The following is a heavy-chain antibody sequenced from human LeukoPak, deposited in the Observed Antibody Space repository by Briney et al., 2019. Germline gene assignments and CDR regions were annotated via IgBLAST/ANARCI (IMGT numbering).Heavy chain of an antibody. CDR2: INHSGST. CDR1: GGSFSGYY. D-gene: IGHD6-6*01. V-gene: IGHV4-34*01. Sequence: SETLSLTCAVYGGSFSGYYWSWIRQPPGKGLEWIGEINHSGSTNYNPSLKSRVTIPVDTSKNQFSLKLSSVTAADTAVYYCARSVRRSSSSQNGGWGQGTLVTVSS. CDR3: ARSVRRSSSSQNGG. J-gene: IGHJ4*02.